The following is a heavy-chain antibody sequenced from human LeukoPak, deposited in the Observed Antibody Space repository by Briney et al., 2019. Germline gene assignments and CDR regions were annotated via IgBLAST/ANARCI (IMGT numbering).Heavy chain of an antibody. Sequence: GGSLRLSCAASGFNFSSYAMSWVRQAPGKGLEWVSAISGSGGSTYYADSVKGRFTISRDNSKNTLYLQMNNLRAEDTAVSYCAKDPYDFWSGSNDYWGQGTLATVSS. V-gene: IGHV3-23*01. CDR3: AKDPYDFWSGSNDY. J-gene: IGHJ4*02. CDR2: ISGSGGST. CDR1: GFNFSSYA. D-gene: IGHD3-3*01.